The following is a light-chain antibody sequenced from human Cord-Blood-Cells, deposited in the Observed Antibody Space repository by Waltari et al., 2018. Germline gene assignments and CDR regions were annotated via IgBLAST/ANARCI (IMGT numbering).Light chain of an antibody. CDR1: QSVSSSY. V-gene: IGKV3-20*01. CDR2: GAS. Sequence: IDLTQSPGTLSWTPGERATLSCRASQSVSSSYLAWYQQKPGQAPRLLLYGASSRATGIPDRFSGSGSGTDFTLTISRLEPEDFAVYYCQQYGSSLYTFGQGTKLEIK. CDR3: QQYGSSLYT. J-gene: IGKJ2*01.